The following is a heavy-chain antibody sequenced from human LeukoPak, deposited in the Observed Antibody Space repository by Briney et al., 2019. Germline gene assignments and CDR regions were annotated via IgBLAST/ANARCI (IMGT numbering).Heavy chain of an antibody. CDR1: GGSISSYY. V-gene: IGHV4-59*01. D-gene: IGHD4-23*01. J-gene: IGHJ5*02. Sequence: SETLSLTCTVSGGSISSYYWSWIRQPPGKGLEWIGYIYYSGSTNYNPSLKSRVTISVDTSKNQFSLKLSSVTAADTAVCYCARDYGGGVWFDPWGQGTLVTVSS. CDR3: ARDYGGGVWFDP. CDR2: IYYSGST.